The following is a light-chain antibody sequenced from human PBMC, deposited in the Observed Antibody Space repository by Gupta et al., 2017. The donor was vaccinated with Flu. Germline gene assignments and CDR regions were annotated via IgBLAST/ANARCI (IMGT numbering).Light chain of an antibody. CDR2: EDY. J-gene: IGLJ3*02. CDR1: SGNIATNY. V-gene: IGLV6-57*01. Sequence: NFMLTQPHSVSESPGKTVTISCTRSSGNIATNYVQWYRQRPGSSPTTVIYEDYQRPSGVPDRFSGSVDSSSNSASLTISGLKTEDEADYFCQSYDSNYVVFGGGTKLTAL. CDR3: QSYDSNYVV.